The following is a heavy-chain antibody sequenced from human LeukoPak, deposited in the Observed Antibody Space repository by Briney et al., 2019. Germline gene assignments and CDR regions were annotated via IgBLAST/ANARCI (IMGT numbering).Heavy chain of an antibody. J-gene: IGHJ4*02. CDR3: ARPECSGGSCYSLS. CDR2: ISSSSSTI. Sequence: PGGSLRLSCAASGFTFSSYSMNWVRQAPGKGLEWVSYISSSSSTIYYAHSVKGRFTISRDNAKNSLYLQMNSLRAEDTAVCYCARPECSGGSCYSLSWGQGTLVTVSS. D-gene: IGHD2-15*01. CDR1: GFTFSSYS. V-gene: IGHV3-48*01.